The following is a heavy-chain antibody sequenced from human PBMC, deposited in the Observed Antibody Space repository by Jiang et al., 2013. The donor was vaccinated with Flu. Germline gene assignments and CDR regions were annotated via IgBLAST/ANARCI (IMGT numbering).Heavy chain of an antibody. D-gene: IGHD3-10*01. V-gene: IGHV4-59*01. CDR3: ARGVFFAGSGDDYFDH. CDR2: INFSGTT. Sequence: PGLVKPSETLSLSCTVSGGSISTYYWSWIRQAPGKGLEWVAHINFSGTTHYNSSLKSRVTISLDTANNQLSLSLSSVTAADTAVYYCARGVFFAGSGDDYFDHWGQGMLVTVSS. CDR1: GGSISTYY. J-gene: IGHJ4*02.